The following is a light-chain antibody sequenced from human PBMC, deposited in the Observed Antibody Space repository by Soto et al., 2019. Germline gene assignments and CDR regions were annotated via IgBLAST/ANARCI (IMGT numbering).Light chain of an antibody. CDR1: QSLLNRSDKKNY. CDR3: QQYFNTEWT. J-gene: IGKJ1*01. CDR2: WAS. V-gene: IGKV4-1*01. Sequence: DIVMTQSPDSLAVSLGEMATINCKSSQSLLNRSDKKNYLAWYQQRPGQPPNLLIYWASTRQFGVPDRISGSGSGTDVTLTISSLQAEDVSVYYCQQYFNTEWTFGQGTKVEVK.